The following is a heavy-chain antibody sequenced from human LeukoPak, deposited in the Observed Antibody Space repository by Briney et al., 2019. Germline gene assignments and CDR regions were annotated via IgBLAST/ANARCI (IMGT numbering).Heavy chain of an antibody. J-gene: IGHJ4*02. CDR3: AKDKDRSSWYFKLTGFPCFDY. CDR1: GFTFSSYA. Sequence: GGSLRLSCAASGFTFSSYAMSWVRQAPGKGLEWVSSISSSGYDIYYADSVKGRFTISRDNSKNTLYLQMNSLRAEDTAVYYCAKDKDRSSWYFKLTGFPCFDYWGQGTLVTVSS. CDR2: ISSSGYDI. V-gene: IGHV3-23*01. D-gene: IGHD6-13*01.